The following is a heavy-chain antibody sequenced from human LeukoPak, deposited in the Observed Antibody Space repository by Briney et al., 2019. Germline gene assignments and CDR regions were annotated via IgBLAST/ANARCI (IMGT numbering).Heavy chain of an antibody. CDR3: ARAEGAMREDFDY. J-gene: IGHJ4*02. V-gene: IGHV1-2*02. Sequence: GASVKVSCKASGYSFTGHYMHWVRQAPGQGLEWMGWINPKSGGTNYAQKFQGRVTMTRDTSTSTVYMELSSLRSEDTAVYYCARAEGAMREDFDYWGQGTLVTVSS. CDR2: INPKSGGT. CDR1: GYSFTGHY. D-gene: IGHD1-26*01.